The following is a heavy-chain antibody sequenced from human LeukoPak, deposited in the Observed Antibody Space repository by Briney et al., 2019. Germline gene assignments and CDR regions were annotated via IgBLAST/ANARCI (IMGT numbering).Heavy chain of an antibody. CDR2: ISSSSSYI. V-gene: IGHV3-21*01. D-gene: IGHD3-22*01. J-gene: IGHJ4*02. CDR1: GFTFSSYS. Sequence: PGGSLRLSCAASGFTFSSYSMNWVRQAPGQGLESVSSISSSSSYIYYADSVKGRFTISRDNAKNSLYLQMNSLRAEDTAVYYCARVGPEAMDSSGYYCLGYWGQGTLVTVSS. CDR3: ARVGPEAMDSSGYYCLGY.